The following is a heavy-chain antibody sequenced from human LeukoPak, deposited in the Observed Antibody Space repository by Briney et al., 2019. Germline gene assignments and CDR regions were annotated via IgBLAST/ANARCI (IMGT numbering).Heavy chain of an antibody. Sequence: GRSLRLSCAASGFTFSSYGMHWVRQAPGKGLEWVAVISYDGSNKYYADSVKGRFTISRDNSKNTLYLQMNSLRAEDTAVYYCAKDVDTAMVYYYGMDVWGQGTTVTVSS. D-gene: IGHD5-18*01. CDR1: GFTFSSYG. CDR2: ISYDGSNK. CDR3: AKDVDTAMVYYYGMDV. J-gene: IGHJ6*02. V-gene: IGHV3-30*18.